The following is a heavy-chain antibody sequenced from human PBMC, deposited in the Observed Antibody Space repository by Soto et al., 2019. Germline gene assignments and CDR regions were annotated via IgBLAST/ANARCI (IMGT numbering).Heavy chain of an antibody. J-gene: IGHJ4*02. CDR3: AKVGLFLGSGSRYYFDY. CDR2: IRSKAKSYAT. V-gene: IGHV3-73*01. D-gene: IGHD3-10*02. CDR1: GFTFSGSA. Sequence: PGGSLRLSCATSGFTFSGSAMHWVRQAAGKGLEWVGRIRSKAKSYATTYTASVNGRFTISRDDSKNTAYLQMNSLKTEDTAVYYCAKVGLFLGSGSRYYFDYWGQGTLVTVSS.